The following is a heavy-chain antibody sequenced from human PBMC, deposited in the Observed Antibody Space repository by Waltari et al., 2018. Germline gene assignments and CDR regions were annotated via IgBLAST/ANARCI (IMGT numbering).Heavy chain of an antibody. V-gene: IGHV3-21*01. Sequence: EVQLVESGGGLVKPGGSLRLSCAASGFTFSSYSMNWVRQAPGKGLEWVSSISSSSSYIYYADSVKGRFTISRDNAKNSLYLQMNSLRAEDTAVYYCASSPSGYSSGWGYYYYYMDVWGKGTTVTISS. D-gene: IGHD6-19*01. CDR3: ASSPSGYSSGWGYYYYYMDV. CDR2: ISSSSSYI. CDR1: GFTFSSYS. J-gene: IGHJ6*03.